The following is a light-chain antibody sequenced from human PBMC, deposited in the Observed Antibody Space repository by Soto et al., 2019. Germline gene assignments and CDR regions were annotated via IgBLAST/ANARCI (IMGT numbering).Light chain of an antibody. CDR3: QQYGSSPLT. CDR2: GAS. J-gene: IGKJ4*01. Sequence: EVVLTQSPGTLSLSPGERATLSCRASQSVSSSYLGWCRQKPGQTPRLLIYGASSRATGIPDRSSGSGSGTDFTLTISRLEPEDSALYYGQQYGSSPLTFGVRTKVEIK. V-gene: IGKV3-20*01. CDR1: QSVSSSY.